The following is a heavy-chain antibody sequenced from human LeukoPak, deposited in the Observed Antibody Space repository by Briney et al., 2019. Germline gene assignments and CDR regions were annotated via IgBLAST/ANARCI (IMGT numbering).Heavy chain of an antibody. CDR1: GYTFTSYD. D-gene: IGHD3-9*01. V-gene: IGHV1-8*01. J-gene: IGHJ3*02. Sequence: ASVKVSCKASGYTFTSYDINWVRQATGQGLEWMGWMNPNSGNTGYAQKFQGRVTMTRNTSISTAYMELSSLRSEDTAVYYCARVGAYYDILTGYYNNAFDIWSQGTMVTVSS. CDR2: MNPNSGNT. CDR3: ARVGAYYDILTGYYNNAFDI.